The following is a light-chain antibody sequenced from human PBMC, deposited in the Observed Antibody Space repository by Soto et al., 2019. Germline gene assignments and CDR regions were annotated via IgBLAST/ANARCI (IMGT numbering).Light chain of an antibody. V-gene: IGKV3-11*01. CDR3: QQRSNWPLT. CDR2: DTF. Sequence: EIVLTQSPVTLSLSPGERATLSCRASQSVSSYLAWYQQTPGQAPRLLIYDTFNRATGIPARFSGSGSGTDFTLTISSLEPEDFAVYYCQQRSNWPLTFGGGTNVEIK. J-gene: IGKJ4*01. CDR1: QSVSSY.